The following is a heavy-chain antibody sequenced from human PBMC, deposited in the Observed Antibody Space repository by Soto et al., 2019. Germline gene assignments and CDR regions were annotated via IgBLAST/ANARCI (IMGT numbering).Heavy chain of an antibody. Sequence: QVQLVPSGAEVKKTGSSVKVSCKASGGTFSSYALSWVRQAPGQGLEWMGGIIPIFGTANYAQKFQGRVTITADDSTSTAYMELSSLRTEDTAVYYCARAGETAMVGVHWFDPWGQGTLVTVSA. CDR3: ARAGETAMVGVHWFDP. CDR1: GGTFSSYA. D-gene: IGHD5-18*01. J-gene: IGHJ5*02. V-gene: IGHV1-69*12. CDR2: IIPIFGTA.